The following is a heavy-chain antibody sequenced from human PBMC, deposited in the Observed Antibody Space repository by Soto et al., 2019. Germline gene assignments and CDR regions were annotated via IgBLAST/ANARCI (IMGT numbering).Heavy chain of an antibody. Sequence: EVQLLESGGGLVQPGGSLRLSCAASGFTFNNYAMGWVRQAPGKGLEGVSAITGSGSDTYYLDSVKGRFTISRDNSKNPLFLQVNSLRAEDTAIYYCAKLGSSAWSPHYYFDYWGQGTLVTVSS. CDR2: ITGSGSDT. J-gene: IGHJ4*02. V-gene: IGHV3-23*01. CDR3: AKLGSSAWSPHYYFDY. CDR1: GFTFNNYA. D-gene: IGHD3-10*01.